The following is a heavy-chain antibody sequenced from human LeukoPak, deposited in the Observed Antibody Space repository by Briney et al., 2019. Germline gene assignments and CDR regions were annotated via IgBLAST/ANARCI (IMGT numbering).Heavy chain of an antibody. V-gene: IGHV3-30-3*01. CDR1: GLTFNTYA. Sequence: GSLRLSCAASGLTFNTYAVHWFRQPPVKGLEWVACISYDGTTKHYADSVKGRFTISRDDAKSSLYLHMNNLRTEDTALYYCASGGDYVGIAATFRYWGQGSLVTVSS. J-gene: IGHJ4*02. CDR3: ASGGDYVGIAATFRY. D-gene: IGHD4-23*01. CDR2: ISYDGTTK.